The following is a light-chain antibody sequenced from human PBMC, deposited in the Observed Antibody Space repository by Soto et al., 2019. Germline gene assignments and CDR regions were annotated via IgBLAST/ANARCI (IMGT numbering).Light chain of an antibody. J-gene: IGLJ3*02. V-gene: IGLV1-44*01. Sequence: QSALTQPPSLSGTPGQRVTISCSGSSSNIAGNTVHWYQHLPGTAPKLLIYINDQRPSGVPGRFSASPSGTSASLAISGLHSDDEADYYCAAWDDNLYGPVFGGGTKVTVL. CDR2: IND. CDR1: SSNIAGNT. CDR3: AAWDDNLYGPV.